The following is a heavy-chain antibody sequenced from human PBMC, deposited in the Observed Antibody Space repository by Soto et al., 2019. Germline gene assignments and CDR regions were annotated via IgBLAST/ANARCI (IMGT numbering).Heavy chain of an antibody. CDR2: IYYSGST. J-gene: IGHJ4*02. D-gene: IGHD3-22*01. Sequence: SETLSLTCTVSGGSISSYYWSWIRQPPGKGLEWIGYIYYSGSTNYNPSLKSRVTISVDTSKNQLSLKLSSVTAADTAVYYCARSGYYDSSGYYYWGQGTLVTVSS. CDR1: GGSISSYY. CDR3: ARSGYYDSSGYYY. V-gene: IGHV4-59*01.